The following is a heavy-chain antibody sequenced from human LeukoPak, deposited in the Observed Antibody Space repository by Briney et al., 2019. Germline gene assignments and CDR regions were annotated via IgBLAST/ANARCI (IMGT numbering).Heavy chain of an antibody. V-gene: IGHV1-8*01. J-gene: IGHJ4*02. CDR3: ARGRNIVATIIGY. CDR2: MNPNSGNT. Sequence: ASVKLSSKASGYTFTSYDINWVRQATGQGLEWMAWMNPNSGNTGYAQKFQGRVTMTRNTSISTAYMELSSPRSEDTPVYYCARGRNIVATIIGYWIQGPLVTVSS. CDR1: GYTFTSYD. D-gene: IGHD5-12*01.